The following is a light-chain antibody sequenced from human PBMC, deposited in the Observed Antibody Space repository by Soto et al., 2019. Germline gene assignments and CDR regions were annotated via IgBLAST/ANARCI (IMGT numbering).Light chain of an antibody. V-gene: IGKV1-27*01. CDR2: AAS. Sequence: DIQMTKSPSSLSATVGDRVTITCRASQGSSTNLAWYQQKQWKVLKLLSYAASTLQSGVPARFSGSGSGTDFTLNISSRQPEDVSTYYCQKDTSAHSIPFCHGTLVEI. CDR1: QGSSTN. CDR3: QKDTSAHSIP. J-gene: IGKJ5*01.